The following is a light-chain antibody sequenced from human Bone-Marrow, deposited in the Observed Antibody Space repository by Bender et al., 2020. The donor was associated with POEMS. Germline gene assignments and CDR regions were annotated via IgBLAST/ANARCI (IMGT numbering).Light chain of an antibody. CDR2: DVT. CDR1: SSDVGGYNY. CDR3: VAWDASPNGWV. Sequence: QSALTQPASVSGSPGQSITISCTGTSSDVGGYNYVSWYQQHPGKAPKLMIYDVTNRPSGVSNRFSGSKSGNTASLTISGLQSDDEAIYFCVAWDASPNGWVFGGGTKLTVL. V-gene: IGLV2-14*01. J-gene: IGLJ3*02.